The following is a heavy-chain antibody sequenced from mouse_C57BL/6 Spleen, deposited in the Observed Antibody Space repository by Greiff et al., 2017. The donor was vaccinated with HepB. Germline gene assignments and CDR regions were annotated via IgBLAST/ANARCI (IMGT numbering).Heavy chain of an antibody. CDR3: TPIYYGNYAMDY. V-gene: IGHV1-15*01. J-gene: IGHJ4*01. CDR2: IDPETGGT. D-gene: IGHD2-1*01. Sequence: VQLQQSGAELVRPGASVTLSCKASGYTFTDYEMHWVKQTPVHGLEWIGAIDPETGGTAYNQKFKGKAILTADKSSSTAYMELRSRTSEDSAVYYCTPIYYGNYAMDYWGQGTSVTVSS. CDR1: GYTFTDYE.